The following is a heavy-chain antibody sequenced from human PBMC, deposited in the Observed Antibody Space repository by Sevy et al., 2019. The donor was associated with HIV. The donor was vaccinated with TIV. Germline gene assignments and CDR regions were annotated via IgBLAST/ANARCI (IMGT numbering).Heavy chain of an antibody. CDR2: INSDGSSA. CDR3: ARSPNVHRG. Sequence: GGSLRLSCATSGFSFKNYWMHWVRQVPGKGLVWVSRINSDGSSATYADSVKGRFTISRDNAKNTLYLHMNSLRAEDTAMYYCARSPNVHRGWGQGSLVTVSS. J-gene: IGHJ4*02. CDR1: GFSFKNYW. D-gene: IGHD3-10*01. V-gene: IGHV3-74*01.